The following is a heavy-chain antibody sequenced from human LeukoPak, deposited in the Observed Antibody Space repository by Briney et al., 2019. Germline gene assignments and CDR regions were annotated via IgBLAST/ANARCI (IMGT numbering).Heavy chain of an antibody. CDR3: ARRVRCSGDSGYSDNWFDP. CDR2: IYYSGST. CDR1: GGSLSSTGYY. V-gene: IGHV4-39*01. Sequence: SGTLSLTCTVSGGSLSSTGYYWGWIRQRPGKGLGWICNIYYSGSTPYNPSLKTPVTISVDTSKNQFSLKLSSVTAADTAVFSCARRVRCSGDSGYSDNWFDPWGPGTLVTASS. J-gene: IGHJ5*02. D-gene: IGHD2-15*01.